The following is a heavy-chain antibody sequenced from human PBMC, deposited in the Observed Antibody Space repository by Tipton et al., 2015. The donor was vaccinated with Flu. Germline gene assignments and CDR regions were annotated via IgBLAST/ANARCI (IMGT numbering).Heavy chain of an antibody. CDR1: GGSINRSHYY. CDR2: IYHSGST. D-gene: IGHD6-19*01. CDR3: ARGQWNSGWRCFDY. Sequence: TLSLTCTVSGGSINRSHYYWGWIRQPPVKGLEWIGSIYHSGSTFYHPSLKSRVTISVDTSKNQFSLKLSSMTAADTAVYYCARGQWNSGWRCFDYWGQGTLVTVSS. J-gene: IGHJ4*02. V-gene: IGHV4-39*07.